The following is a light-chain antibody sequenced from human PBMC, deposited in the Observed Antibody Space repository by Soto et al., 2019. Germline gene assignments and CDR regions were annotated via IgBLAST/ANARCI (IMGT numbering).Light chain of an antibody. V-gene: IGKV3-11*01. CDR3: QQRSSWPLT. Sequence: IVLTQSPDTLSLSPGERATLSCRASQSVRAYLAWYQQKPGQAPRLLIYDASNRATGIPARFSGSGSGTDFTLTISSLEPEDFAVYCCQQRSSWPLTFGGGTKVDIK. CDR1: QSVRAY. J-gene: IGKJ4*01. CDR2: DAS.